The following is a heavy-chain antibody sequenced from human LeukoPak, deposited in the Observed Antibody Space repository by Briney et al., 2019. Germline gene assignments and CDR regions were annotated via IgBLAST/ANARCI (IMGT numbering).Heavy chain of an antibody. J-gene: IGHJ4*01. Sequence: PGGSLRLSCAASGFTFINYYVSWIRQAPGMGLEWVSYISSSGSTMYYADSVKGRFTISRDNAKNSLYLQMNSLRAEDTAVYYCAREAISGYTDCGHGTLVTVSS. V-gene: IGHV3-11*04. CDR3: AREAISGYTD. CDR1: GFTFINYY. CDR2: ISSSGSTM. D-gene: IGHD3-22*01.